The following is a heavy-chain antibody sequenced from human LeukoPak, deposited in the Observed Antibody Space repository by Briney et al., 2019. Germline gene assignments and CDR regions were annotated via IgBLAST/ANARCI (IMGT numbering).Heavy chain of an antibody. CDR1: GYTFTSYD. J-gene: IGHJ4*02. Sequence: ASVKVSCKASGYTFTSYDINWVRQATGQGLEWMGWMNPNSGNTGYAQKFQGRVTMTRNTSISTAYMELSSLRSEDTAVYYCARVPPTDNYGDYILDYWGQGTLVTVSS. CDR3: ARVPPTDNYGDYILDY. CDR2: MNPNSGNT. V-gene: IGHV1-8*01. D-gene: IGHD4-17*01.